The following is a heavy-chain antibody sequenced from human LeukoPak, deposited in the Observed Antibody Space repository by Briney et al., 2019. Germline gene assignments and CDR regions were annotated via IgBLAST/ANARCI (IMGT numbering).Heavy chain of an antibody. J-gene: IGHJ6*02. Sequence: SVKVSCKASGGTFSSYAISWVRQAPGQGLEWMGGIIPIFGTANYAQKFQGRVTITADESTSTAYMELSSLRSEDTAVYYCARDKSGILPYYYGMDVWGQGSTVTVSS. V-gene: IGHV1-69*13. D-gene: IGHD3-9*01. CDR3: ARDKSGILPYYYGMDV. CDR1: GGTFSSYA. CDR2: IIPIFGTA.